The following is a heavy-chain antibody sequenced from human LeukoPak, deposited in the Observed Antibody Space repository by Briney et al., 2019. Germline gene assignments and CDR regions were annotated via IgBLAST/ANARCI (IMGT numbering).Heavy chain of an antibody. Sequence: PGGSLRLSCAASGFTFSSYAMSWVRQAPGKGLEWVSAISGSGGSTYYADSVKGRFTISRDNSKNTLYLQMNSLRAEDTAVYYCAKDIIRGIVGARLEAFDIWGQGTMVTVSS. J-gene: IGHJ3*02. CDR1: GFTFSSYA. D-gene: IGHD1-26*01. CDR3: AKDIIRGIVGARLEAFDI. V-gene: IGHV3-23*01. CDR2: ISGSGGST.